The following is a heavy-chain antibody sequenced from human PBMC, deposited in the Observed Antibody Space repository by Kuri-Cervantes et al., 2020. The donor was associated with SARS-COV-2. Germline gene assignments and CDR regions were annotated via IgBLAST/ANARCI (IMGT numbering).Heavy chain of an antibody. V-gene: IGHV4-34*01. CDR3: ARHRWFDP. CDR2: INHSGSS. Sequence: GSLRLSCAVYGGSFSGYYWSWIRQPPGKGLEWIGEINHSGSSNYNLSLKSRVTISVDTSKNQLSLKLSSVTAADTAVYYCARHRWFDPWGQGTLVTVSS. CDR1: GGSFSGYY. J-gene: IGHJ5*02. D-gene: IGHD1-14*01.